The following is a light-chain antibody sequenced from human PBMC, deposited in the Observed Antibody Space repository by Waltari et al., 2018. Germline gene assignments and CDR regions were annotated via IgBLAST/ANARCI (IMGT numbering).Light chain of an antibody. J-gene: IGLJ3*02. CDR2: YDK. CDR3: QVWDSNNDHWV. V-gene: IGLV3-21*04. CDR1: NIGSKS. Sequence: SYVVTQAPSVSVAPGTTARITCGGNNIGSKSVNWYRQKPGQAPVLVMYYDKDRPSGIPERFSGSNPGNTATLIISRVEAGDEADYYCQVWDSNNDHWVFGGGTRLTV.